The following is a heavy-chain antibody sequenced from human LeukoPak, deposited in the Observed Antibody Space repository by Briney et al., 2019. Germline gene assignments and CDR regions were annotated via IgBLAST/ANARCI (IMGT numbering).Heavy chain of an antibody. Sequence: AETLSLTCTVSGGSISSYYWSWIRQPPGKGLEWIGYIYCSGSTNYNPSLKSRVTISGDTAKNQVSLKLSCVTAADTAVYYCARGRMGAVDAFDIWGQGTMVTVSS. J-gene: IGHJ3*02. CDR1: GGSISSYY. V-gene: IGHV4-59*01. CDR2: IYCSGST. CDR3: ARGRMGAVDAFDI. D-gene: IGHD1-26*01.